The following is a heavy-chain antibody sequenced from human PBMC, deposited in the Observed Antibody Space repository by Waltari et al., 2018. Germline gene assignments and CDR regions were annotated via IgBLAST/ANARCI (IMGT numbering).Heavy chain of an antibody. J-gene: IGHJ4*02. CDR2: IYWNDDK. D-gene: IGHD5-12*01. V-gene: IGHV2-5*01. CDR1: GFSLSTSGVG. CDR3: AQRGEKATIPLFDY. Sequence: QITLKESGPTLVKPTQTLTLTCTFSGFSLSTSGVGVGWIRQSPGKALEWLALIYWNDDKLYSPSLKSRLTITKYTSKNQVVLTMTNMDPVDTATYYCAQRGEKATIPLFDYWGQGTLVTVSS.